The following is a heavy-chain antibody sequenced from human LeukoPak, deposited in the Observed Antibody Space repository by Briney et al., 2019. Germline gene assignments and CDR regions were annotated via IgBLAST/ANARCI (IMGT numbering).Heavy chain of an antibody. Sequence: ASVKVSCKASGGTFSSYAISWVRQAPGQGLEWMGGIIPIFGTASYAQKFQGRVTITTDESTSTAYMELSSLRSEDTAVYYCARGVVPAAMERLYFDYWGQGTLVTVSS. CDR3: ARGVVPAAMERLYFDY. CDR2: IIPIFGTA. CDR1: GGTFSSYA. V-gene: IGHV1-69*05. J-gene: IGHJ4*02. D-gene: IGHD2-2*01.